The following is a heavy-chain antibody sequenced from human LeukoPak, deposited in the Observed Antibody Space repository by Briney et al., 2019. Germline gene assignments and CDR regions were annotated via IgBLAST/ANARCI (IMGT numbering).Heavy chain of an antibody. CDR1: GFTFSNYG. CDR3: AKDRVQLWPRNPPHEIDF. J-gene: IGHJ4*01. Sequence: GGSLRLSCAASGFTFSNYGMHWVRQAPGKGLEWVAVISFDGTNTYYADSLKGRFSVSRDNSKNTVYLQLNSLRPEDTATYFCAKDRVQLWPRNPPHEIDFWGHGTLVAVSS. V-gene: IGHV3-30*18. CDR2: ISFDGTNT. D-gene: IGHD1-1*01.